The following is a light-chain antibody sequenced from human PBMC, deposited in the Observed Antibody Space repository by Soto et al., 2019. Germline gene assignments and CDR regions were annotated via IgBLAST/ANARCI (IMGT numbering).Light chain of an antibody. CDR3: QQYNNWPRT. CDR1: QSVNSN. V-gene: IGKV3-15*01. J-gene: IGKJ3*01. Sequence: EVAMTQSPATLSVSPGERATLSYRAGQSVNSNLDWYHQKPGQAPRLLNYGAYTRATGIPARFSGSGSGTEFTLTSGSLESEDFAVYYCQQYNNWPRTFGPGTKVGVK. CDR2: GAY.